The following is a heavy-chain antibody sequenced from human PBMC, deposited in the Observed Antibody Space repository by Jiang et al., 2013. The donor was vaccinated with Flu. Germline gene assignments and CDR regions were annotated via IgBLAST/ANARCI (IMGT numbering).Heavy chain of an antibody. D-gene: IGHD4/OR15-4a*01. J-gene: IGHJ3*02. CDR3: ARAGGGDYGAKALDI. V-gene: IGHV4-4*07. Sequence: SGSGLVKPSETLSLTCVVSGGSISSYYWNWIRQPAGKGLEWIGRIYSSGNTNYNPSLESRVTLSVDTSKNQFSLRLSSVTAADTAVYYCARAGGGDYGAKALDIWGQGTMVTVSS. CDR2: IYSSGNT. CDR1: GGSISSYY.